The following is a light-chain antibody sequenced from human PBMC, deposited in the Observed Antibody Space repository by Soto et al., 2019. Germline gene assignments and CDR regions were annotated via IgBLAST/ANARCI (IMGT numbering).Light chain of an antibody. CDR3: QQRSSGIT. CDR2: DAS. Sequence: EIVLTQSPATLSLSPGERATLSCRASQSVSSYLAWYQQKPGQAPRLLSYDASNRATGIPARFSGSGSGTDFTLTISSLEPEDFAVYYCQQRSSGITFGQGTRLEIK. J-gene: IGKJ5*01. V-gene: IGKV3-11*01. CDR1: QSVSSY.